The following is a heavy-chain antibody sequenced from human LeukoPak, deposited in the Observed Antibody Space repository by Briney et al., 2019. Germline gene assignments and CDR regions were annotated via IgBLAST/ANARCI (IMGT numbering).Heavy chain of an antibody. J-gene: IGHJ4*02. CDR2: ISSSSSYI. D-gene: IGHD5-18*01. CDR1: GFTFSSYS. CDR3: ARGGRGYSYGKDY. Sequence: GGSLRLSCAASGFTFSSYSMNWVRQAPGKGLEWDSSISSSSSYIYYADSVKGRFTISRDNAKNSLYLQMNSLRAEDTAVYYCARGGRGYSYGKDYWGQGTLVTVSS. V-gene: IGHV3-21*01.